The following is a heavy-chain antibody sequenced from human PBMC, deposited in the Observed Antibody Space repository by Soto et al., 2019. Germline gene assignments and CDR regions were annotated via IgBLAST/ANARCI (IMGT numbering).Heavy chain of an antibody. J-gene: IGHJ6*03. D-gene: IGHD7-27*01. CDR3: AKDLTGERDYMDV. Sequence: GGSLRLSCAASGFTFSSHAMSWVRQAPGKWLEWVSAISGSGGSTYYADSVKGRFTISRDNSKNTLYLQMNSRRAEDTAVYYCAKDLTGERDYMDVWGKGTTVTVSS. CDR1: GFTFSSHA. CDR2: ISGSGGST. V-gene: IGHV3-23*01.